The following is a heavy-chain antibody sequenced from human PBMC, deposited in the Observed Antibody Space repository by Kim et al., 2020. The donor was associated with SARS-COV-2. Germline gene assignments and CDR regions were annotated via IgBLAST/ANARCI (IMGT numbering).Heavy chain of an antibody. CDR1: GFTFSSYS. CDR2: ISSSSSYI. CDR3: ARGRDGLWLDAFDI. Sequence: GGSLRLSCAASGFTFSSYSMNWVRQAPGKGLEWVSSISSSSSYIYYADSVKGRFTISRDNAKNSLYLQMNSLRAEDTAVYYCARGRDGLWLDAFDIWGQGTMVTVSS. D-gene: IGHD6-19*01. V-gene: IGHV3-21*01. J-gene: IGHJ3*02.